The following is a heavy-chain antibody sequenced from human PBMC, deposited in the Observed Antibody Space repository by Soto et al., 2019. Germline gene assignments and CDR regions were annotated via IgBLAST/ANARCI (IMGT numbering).Heavy chain of an antibody. CDR1: GFVFTNFW. CDR2: IDTSGHST. J-gene: IGHJ4*02. D-gene: IGHD6-13*01. Sequence: PGGFLRLSCEASGFVFTNFWMHWVRHVPGKGLVWVARIDTSGHSTNYAESVKGRFTISRDNAKNTVSLQMNSLRVEDTGVYYCAKDSWYFDLWSQGSQVTAPQ. CDR3: AKDSWYFDL. V-gene: IGHV3-74*01.